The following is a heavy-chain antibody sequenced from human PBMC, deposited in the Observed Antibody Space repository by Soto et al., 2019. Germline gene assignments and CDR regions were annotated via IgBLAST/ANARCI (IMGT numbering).Heavy chain of an antibody. CDR3: VRDQYSGYDFAL. J-gene: IGHJ5*02. CDR1: GASIAGGSYY. CDR2: IPSRGRP. V-gene: IGHV4-30-4*02. D-gene: IGHD5-12*01. Sequence: SETLSLSCSVSGASIAGGSYYWSWVRQPPGRGLEWIGYIPSRGRPFYNPSLTSRGTISADSSKNQLSLQLTSVTAADTAVYYCVRDQYSGYDFALWGQGNLVTVSS.